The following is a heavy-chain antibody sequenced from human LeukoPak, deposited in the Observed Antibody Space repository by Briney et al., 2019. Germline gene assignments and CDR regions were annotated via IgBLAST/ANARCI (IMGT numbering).Heavy chain of an antibody. Sequence: AASVKVSCKASGYTFTGYYMHWVRQAPGQGLEWMGWINPNSGGTNYAQKFQGRVTMTRDTSISTAYMELSRLRSDDTAVYYCARVPNVGYCSSTSCFRTIYFDYWGQGTLVTVSS. D-gene: IGHD2-2*01. J-gene: IGHJ4*02. V-gene: IGHV1-2*02. CDR3: ARVPNVGYCSSTSCFRTIYFDY. CDR2: INPNSGGT. CDR1: GYTFTGYY.